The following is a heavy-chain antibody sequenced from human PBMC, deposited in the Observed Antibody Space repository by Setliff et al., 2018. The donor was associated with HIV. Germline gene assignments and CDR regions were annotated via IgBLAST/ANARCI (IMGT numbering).Heavy chain of an antibody. D-gene: IGHD6-13*01. Sequence: GASVKVSCKDSGYTLNGYDMHWVRQDPGKGLEWMGWINPNSGGTNYAQKFQGWVTMTRDTSISTAYMELIRLRSDDTAVYYCASAFAXXGTPFDYWGQGTLFTVFS. CDR1: GYTLNGYD. V-gene: IGHV1-2*04. CDR3: ASAFAXXGTPFDY. J-gene: IGHJ4*02. CDR2: INPNSGGT.